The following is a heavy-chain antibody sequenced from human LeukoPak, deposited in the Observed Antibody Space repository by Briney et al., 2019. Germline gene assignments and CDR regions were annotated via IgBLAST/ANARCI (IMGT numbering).Heavy chain of an antibody. CDR1: LGTFSSST. D-gene: IGHD3-10*01. Sequence: AASVKVSSKPSLGTFSSSTIRWVRQAPGQGRECMGRIIPILGIANYAQKFQGRVTITADKSTSTAYMELSRMRSEDTAVYYCATDPDLRGVIVARLTYYYYGMDVWGRGTTVTVSS. CDR3: ATDPDLRGVIVARLTYYYYGMDV. CDR2: IIPILGIA. V-gene: IGHV1-69*04. J-gene: IGHJ6*02.